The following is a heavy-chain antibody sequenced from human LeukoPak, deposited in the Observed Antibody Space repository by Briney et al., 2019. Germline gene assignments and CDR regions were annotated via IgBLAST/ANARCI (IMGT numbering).Heavy chain of an antibody. D-gene: IGHD6-13*01. Sequence: ASVKVSCKASGYTFTGYHIHWVRQAPGQGLEWMGRINPYSGDTNFAQKFQGRVTMTRDTSITTAYMDLSSLTPDDTAVFFCARDQGSLTRSWYTGYWGQGTQVTVSS. CDR1: GYTFTGYH. CDR3: ARDQGSLTRSWYTGY. J-gene: IGHJ4*02. CDR2: INPYSGDT. V-gene: IGHV1-2*06.